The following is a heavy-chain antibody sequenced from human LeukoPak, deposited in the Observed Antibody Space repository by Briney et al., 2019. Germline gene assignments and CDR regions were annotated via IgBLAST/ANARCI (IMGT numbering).Heavy chain of an antibody. CDR3: ARDYCSSTSCYGPNGAYYFDY. V-gene: IGHV4-61*02. CDR1: GGSISSGSYY. J-gene: IGHJ4*02. Sequence: PSETLSLTCTVSGGSISSGSYYWSWIRQPAGKGLEWIGRIYTSGSTNYNPSLKSRVTISVDTSKNQFSLKLSSVTAADTAVYYCARDYCSSTSCYGPNGAYYFDYWGQGTLVTVSS. CDR2: IYTSGST. D-gene: IGHD2-2*01.